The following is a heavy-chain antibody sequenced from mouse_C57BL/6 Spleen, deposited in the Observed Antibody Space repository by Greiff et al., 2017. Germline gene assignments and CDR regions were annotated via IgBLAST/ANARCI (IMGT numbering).Heavy chain of an antibody. J-gene: IGHJ3*01. CDR1: GYTFTSYW. Sequence: VQLQQSGAELVKPGASVKLSCKASGYTFTSYWMHWVKQRPGQGLEWIGMIHPNSGSTNYNEKFKSKATLTVDKSSSTAYMQLSSLTSEDSAVYYCARWGSGSAWFAYWGQGTLVTVSA. CDR3: ARWGSGSAWFAY. D-gene: IGHD3-2*02. CDR2: IHPNSGST. V-gene: IGHV1-64*01.